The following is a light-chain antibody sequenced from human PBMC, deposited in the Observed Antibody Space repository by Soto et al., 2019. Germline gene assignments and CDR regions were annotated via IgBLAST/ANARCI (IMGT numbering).Light chain of an antibody. CDR2: RAS. CDR3: QQYYGSPYT. J-gene: IGKJ2*01. CDR1: XSVYYRSXXKNY. V-gene: IGKV4-1*01. Sequence: DIVMTQXXXXXXXXLGERXTIXCXSXXSVYYRSXXKNYLGWYQQKPGQPPKLLISRASTRESGVPDRFSGSGSGTDFTLTISSLQAEDVAVYYCQQYYGSPYTFGQGTKLEIK.